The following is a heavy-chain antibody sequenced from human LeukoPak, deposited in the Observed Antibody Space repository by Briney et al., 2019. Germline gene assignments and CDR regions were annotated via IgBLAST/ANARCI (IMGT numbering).Heavy chain of an antibody. D-gene: IGHD1-26*01. CDR3: ARARVGATEFDY. V-gene: IGHV3-21*01. J-gene: IGHJ4*02. Sequence: GGSLRLSCAASGFTSSSYSMNWVRQAPGKGLEWVSSISSSSSYIYYADSVKGRFTISRDNAKNSLYLQMNSLRAEDTAVYYCARARVGATEFDYWGQGTLVTVSS. CDR1: GFTSSSYS. CDR2: ISSSSSYI.